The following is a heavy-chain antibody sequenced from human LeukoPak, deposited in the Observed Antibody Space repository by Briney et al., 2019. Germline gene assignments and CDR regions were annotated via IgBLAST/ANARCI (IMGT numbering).Heavy chain of an antibody. CDR1: GFNFEDYT. D-gene: IGHD2-2*02. V-gene: IGHV3-43*01. Sequence: SGGSLRLSCAASGFNFEDYTMHWVRQTPGKGLEWVSLINWDGGSTYYADSVKGRFAISRDNNKNSLYLQMTSLRTKDTALYYCTKGSNTWPSLFDYWGQGTLVTVSS. J-gene: IGHJ4*02. CDR2: INWDGGST. CDR3: TKGSNTWPSLFDY.